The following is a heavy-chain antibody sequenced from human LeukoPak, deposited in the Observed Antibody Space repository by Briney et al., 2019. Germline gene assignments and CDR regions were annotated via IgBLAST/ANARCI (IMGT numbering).Heavy chain of an antibody. Sequence: SETLSLTCTVSGGSISSYYWSWIRQPPGKGLEWIGYIYYSGSTNYNPSLKSRVTISVDTSKNQFSLKLSSVTAADTAVYYCARRIAAPGRSFDYWGQGTLVTVSS. D-gene: IGHD6-13*01. CDR1: GGSISSYY. CDR2: IYYSGST. V-gene: IGHV4-59*08. CDR3: ARRIAAPGRSFDY. J-gene: IGHJ4*02.